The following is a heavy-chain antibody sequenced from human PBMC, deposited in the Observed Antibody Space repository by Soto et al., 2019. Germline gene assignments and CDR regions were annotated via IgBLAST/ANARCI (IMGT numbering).Heavy chain of an antibody. CDR3: ARDWYRWELGAAMGTFDI. CDR2: ISAYNGNT. CDR1: DYTFTSYG. V-gene: IGHV1-18*01. J-gene: IGHJ3*02. D-gene: IGHD1-26*01. Sequence: QVQLVQSGAEVKKPGASVKVSCKASDYTFTSYGISWVRQAPGQGLEWMGWISAYNGNTNYTQKLQGRVTMTTDTATSTAYMELRSLRSDDTAVYYCARDWYRWELGAAMGTFDIWGQGTMVTVSS.